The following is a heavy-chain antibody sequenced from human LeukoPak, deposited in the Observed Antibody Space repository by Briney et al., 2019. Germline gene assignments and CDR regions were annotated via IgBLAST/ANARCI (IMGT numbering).Heavy chain of an antibody. CDR3: TTSRLLWFGELTLFDY. CDR2: IKSKTDGGKT. CDR1: GFTFSNAW. J-gene: IGHJ4*02. Sequence: PGGSLRLSCAASGFTFSNAWMSWVRQAPGKGLEWVGRIKSKTDGGKTDYAAPVKGRFTISRDNSKNTLYLQMNSLKTEDTAVYYCTTSRLLWFGELTLFDYWGQGTLVAVSS. D-gene: IGHD3-10*01. V-gene: IGHV3-15*01.